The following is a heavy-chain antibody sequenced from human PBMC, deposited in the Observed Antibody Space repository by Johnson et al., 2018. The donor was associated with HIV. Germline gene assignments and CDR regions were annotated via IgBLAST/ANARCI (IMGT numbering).Heavy chain of an antibody. CDR3: AVGLNTDAFDI. CDR2: IGTAGDT. D-gene: IGHD3/OR15-3a*01. V-gene: IGHV3-13*01. Sequence: VQLVESGGGVVQPGRSLRLSCAASGFTFSSYGMHWVRQATGKGLEWVSAIGTAGDTYYPGSVKGRFTISRDNSKNTLYLQMNSLRAEDTAVYYCAVGLNTDAFDILGQGTMVTVSS. CDR1: GFTFSSYG. J-gene: IGHJ3*02.